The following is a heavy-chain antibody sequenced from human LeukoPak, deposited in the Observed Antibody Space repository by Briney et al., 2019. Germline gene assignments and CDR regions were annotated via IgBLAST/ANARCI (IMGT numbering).Heavy chain of an antibody. D-gene: IGHD3-16*02. J-gene: IGHJ3*02. Sequence: GGPLRLSCAASGFTFSTYAMSWVRQAPGKGLHRVSPISGSGGSTYYADSVKGRFTISRDNSKNTLYLQMNSLRAEDTAVYYCAKSIMITFGGVIALGDAFDIWGQGTMVTVSS. V-gene: IGHV3-23*01. CDR1: GFTFSTYA. CDR3: AKSIMITFGGVIALGDAFDI. CDR2: ISGSGGST.